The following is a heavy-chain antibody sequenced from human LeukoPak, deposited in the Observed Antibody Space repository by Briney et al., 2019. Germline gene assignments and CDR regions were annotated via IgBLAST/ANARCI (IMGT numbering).Heavy chain of an antibody. CDR3: AREFFGSSGSEDFDI. J-gene: IGHJ3*02. CDR1: GFTFSSYS. CDR2: ISSSSSTI. Sequence: GGSLRLSCAASGFTFSSYSMNWVRQAPGKGLEWVSYISSSSSTIYYADSVKGRFTISRDNAKNSLYLQMNSLRAEDTAVYYCAREFFGSSGSEDFDIWGQGTMVTVSS. V-gene: IGHV3-48*01. D-gene: IGHD6-6*01.